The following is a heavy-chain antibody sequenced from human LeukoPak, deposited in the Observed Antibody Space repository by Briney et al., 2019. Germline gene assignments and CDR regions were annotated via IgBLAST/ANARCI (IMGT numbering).Heavy chain of an antibody. CDR1: GGSISSSNW. V-gene: IGHV4-4*02. D-gene: IGHD3-22*01. CDR2: IYHSGST. Sequence: PSGTLSLTCAVSGGSISSSNWWSWVRQPPGKGLEWTGEIYHSGSTNYNPSLKSRVTISVDKSKNQFSLKLSSVTAADTAVYYCARGPYYYDSSGYYIPYYGMDVWGQGTTVTVSS. CDR3: ARGPYYYDSSGYYIPYYGMDV. J-gene: IGHJ6*02.